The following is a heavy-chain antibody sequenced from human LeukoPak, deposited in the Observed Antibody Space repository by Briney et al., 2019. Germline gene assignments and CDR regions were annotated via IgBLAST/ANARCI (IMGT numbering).Heavy chain of an antibody. V-gene: IGHV4-4*09. CDR2: IYTSGIT. CDR3: ARYSKIAAAGTGFDY. J-gene: IGHJ4*02. CDR1: GGSISSYY. Sequence: SETLSLTCTVSGGSISSYYWSWIRQPPGKGLEWIGYIYTSGITNYNPSLKSRVTISVDTSKNQFSLKLSSVTAADTAVYYCARYSKIAAAGTGFDYWGQGTLVTVSS. D-gene: IGHD6-13*01.